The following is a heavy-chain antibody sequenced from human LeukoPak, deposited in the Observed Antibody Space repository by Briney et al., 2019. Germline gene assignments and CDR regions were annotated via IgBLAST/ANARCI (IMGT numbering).Heavy chain of an antibody. D-gene: IGHD2-2*02. Sequence: ASVKVSCKASGYTFAIYYMHWVRQAPGQGLEWMGWINPNSGATTYAQRFQGRVTMTRDTSISTAYMELSGLTSDDTAVYYCARNPPYCTSTSCYNDYWGQGTLVTVSS. CDR1: GYTFAIYY. CDR2: INPNSGAT. J-gene: IGHJ4*02. CDR3: ARNPPYCTSTSCYNDY. V-gene: IGHV1-2*02.